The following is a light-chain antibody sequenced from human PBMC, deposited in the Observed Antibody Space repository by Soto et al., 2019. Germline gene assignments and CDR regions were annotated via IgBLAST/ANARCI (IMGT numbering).Light chain of an antibody. CDR3: QQTYSAPPL. V-gene: IGKV1-39*01. CDR1: QSIGTN. J-gene: IGKJ1*01. Sequence: DIQMTQSPSSLSASIGDRVTLTCRASQSIGTNLNWYQQRPGKAPKLLIYAVSSLQSGVSSRFSGSGSGTDFTLSINSLQREDFETHYCQQTYSAPPLFGQGTKVEIX. CDR2: AVS.